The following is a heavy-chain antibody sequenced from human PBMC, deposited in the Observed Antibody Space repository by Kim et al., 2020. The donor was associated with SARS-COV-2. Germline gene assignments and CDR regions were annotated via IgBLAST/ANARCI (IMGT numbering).Heavy chain of an antibody. V-gene: IGHV4-59*01. Sequence: SETLSLTCTVSGGSISNYYWTWLRQPPGKGLEWIGYIYYSGSTNYNPSLKSRVTISIDTSKNQFSLKLSSVTAADTAVYYCARDTGEWGWFYTWGQGTLVTVSS. CDR3: ARDTGEWGWFYT. D-gene: IGHD3-16*01. CDR2: IYYSGST. CDR1: GGSISNYY. J-gene: IGHJ5*02.